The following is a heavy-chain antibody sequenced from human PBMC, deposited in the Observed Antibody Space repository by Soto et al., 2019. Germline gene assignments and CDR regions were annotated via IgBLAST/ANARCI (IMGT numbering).Heavy chain of an antibody. CDR3: ARYSTSSAGYYFDY. J-gene: IGHJ4*02. CDR2: IYYSGST. D-gene: IGHD6-19*01. V-gene: IGHV4-59*01. Sequence: SETLSLTCTVSGGSISSYYWSWIRQPPGKGLEWIGYIYYSGSTNYNPSLKSRVTISVDTSKNQFSLKLSSVTAADTAVYYCARYSTSSAGYYFDYWGQGTLVTVSS. CDR1: GGSISSYY.